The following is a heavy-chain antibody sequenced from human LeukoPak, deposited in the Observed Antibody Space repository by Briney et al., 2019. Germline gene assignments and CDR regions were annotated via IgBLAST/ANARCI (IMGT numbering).Heavy chain of an antibody. D-gene: IGHD6-6*01. CDR1: GGSISSGSYY. CDR2: IYTSGST. J-gene: IGHJ4*02. CDR3: AREGAARNFDY. V-gene: IGHV4-61*02. Sequence: TLSLTCTVSGGSISSGSYYWTWIRQPAGKGLEWIGRIYTSGSTNFNPSLKSRVSISLDTSQNQFSLKLSSVTAADTAVYYCAREGAARNFDYRGQGILVTVSS.